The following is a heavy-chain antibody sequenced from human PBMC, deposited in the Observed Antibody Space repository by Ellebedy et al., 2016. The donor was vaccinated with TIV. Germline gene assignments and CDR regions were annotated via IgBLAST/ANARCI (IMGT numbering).Heavy chain of an antibody. CDR1: GFTFSTYW. CDR2: INGDGRIT. J-gene: IGHJ4*02. D-gene: IGHD6-19*01. Sequence: GGSLRLSCAASGFTFSTYWMSWVRQAPGKGLVWVSRINGDGRITNYADSVKGRFTISRDNAKNTLYLQMNSLRAEDTAVYYCARDSGSGWWGVFDYWGQGTLVTVSS. CDR3: ARDSGSGWWGVFDY. V-gene: IGHV3-74*01.